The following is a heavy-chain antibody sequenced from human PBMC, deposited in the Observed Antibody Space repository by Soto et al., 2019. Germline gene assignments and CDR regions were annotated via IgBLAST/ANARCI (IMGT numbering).Heavy chain of an antibody. CDR2: ISYDGSNK. CDR3: ARDSARAVAVDY. D-gene: IGHD6-19*01. J-gene: IGHJ4*02. V-gene: IGHV3-30-3*01. Sequence: ESGGGVVQPGRSLRLSCAASGFTFSSYAMHWVRQAPGKGLEWVAVISYDGSNKYYADSVKGRFTISRDNSKNTLYLQMNSLRAEDTAVYYCARDSARAVAVDYWGQGTLVTVSS. CDR1: GFTFSSYA.